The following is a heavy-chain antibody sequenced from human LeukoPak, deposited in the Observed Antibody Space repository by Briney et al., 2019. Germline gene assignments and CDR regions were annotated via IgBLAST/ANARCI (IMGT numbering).Heavy chain of an antibody. CDR3: ARASRDGYNDWFDP. CDR1: GGTFSSYA. CDR2: IIPIFGTA. D-gene: IGHD5-24*01. J-gene: IGHJ5*02. Sequence: SSVKVSCKASGGTFSSYAISWVPQAPGQGLEWMGRIIPIFGTANYAQKFQGRVTITADESTSTAYMELSSLRSEDTAVYYCARASRDGYNDWFDPWGQGTLVTVSS. V-gene: IGHV1-69*01.